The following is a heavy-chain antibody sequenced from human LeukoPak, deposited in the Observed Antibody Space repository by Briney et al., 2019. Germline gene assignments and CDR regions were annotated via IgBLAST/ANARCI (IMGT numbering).Heavy chain of an antibody. J-gene: IGHJ4*02. CDR2: IYYSGST. V-gene: IGHV4-39*07. CDR1: GGSISSSSYY. Sequence: SETLSLTCTVSGGSISSSSYYWGWIRQPPGKGLEWIGSIYYSGSTYYNPSLKSRVTISVDTSKNQFSLKLSSVTAADTAVYYCARFSRTGDNSGYYLDHWGQGTLVTVSS. D-gene: IGHD3-22*01. CDR3: ARFSRTGDNSGYYLDH.